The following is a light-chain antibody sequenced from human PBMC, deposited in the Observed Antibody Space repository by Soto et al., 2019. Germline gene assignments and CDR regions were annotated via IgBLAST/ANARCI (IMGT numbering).Light chain of an antibody. CDR2: GDT. J-gene: IGLJ3*02. Sequence: QSVLTQPPSVSGAPGQRVTISCTGSSSNIGAGDDVHWYQQLSGTAPKLLIYGDTNRPSGVPDRFSGSKSGASASLAITGLQAVDDADYCCQSYDIGLRGYWVFRLGTQLTVL. CDR1: SSNIGAGDD. CDR3: QSYDIGLRGYWV. V-gene: IGLV1-40*01.